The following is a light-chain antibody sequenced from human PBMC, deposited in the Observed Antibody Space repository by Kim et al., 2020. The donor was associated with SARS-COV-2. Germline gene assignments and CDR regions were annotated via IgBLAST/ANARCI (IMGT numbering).Light chain of an antibody. V-gene: IGLV1-44*01. CDR2: ANN. CDR3: SAWDDSLDAYV. CDR1: NANSGGNA. J-gene: IGLJ1*01. Sequence: GQRVSISCSVSNANSGGNAVNWYQQLPGTAPKLCMYANNQRPSGVPDRVSGSKSGTSASLAISGLQSEDEADYYCSAWDDSLDAYVFGSGTKVTVL.